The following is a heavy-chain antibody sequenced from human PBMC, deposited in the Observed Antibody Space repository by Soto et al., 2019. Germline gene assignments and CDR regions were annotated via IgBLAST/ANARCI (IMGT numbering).Heavy chain of an antibody. CDR2: IKSKTDGGTT. Sequence: GGSLRLSCAASGFTFSNAWMNWVRQAPGKGLEWVGRIKSKTDGGTTDYAAPVKGRFTISRDDSKNTLYLQMNSLKTEDTAVYYCTMAGGAVAGYYYYYGMDVWGQGTTVTVSS. CDR1: GFTFSNAW. D-gene: IGHD6-19*01. CDR3: TMAGGAVAGYYYYYGMDV. J-gene: IGHJ6*02. V-gene: IGHV3-15*07.